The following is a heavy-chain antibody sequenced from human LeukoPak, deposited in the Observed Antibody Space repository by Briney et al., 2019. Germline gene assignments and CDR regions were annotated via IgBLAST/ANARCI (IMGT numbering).Heavy chain of an antibody. CDR2: INPNSGDT. CDR3: ARGAAVVPAAMRSVYYYYGMDV. V-gene: IGHV1-2*06. Sequence: ASVKVSCKASGYTFTGYHMHWVRQAPGQGLEWMGRINPNSGDTNNAQKFQGRVTMTRDTSISTAYMDLSRLTSDDTAVYYCARGAAVVPAAMRSVYYYYGMDVWGQGTTVTVSS. D-gene: IGHD2-2*01. CDR1: GYTFTGYH. J-gene: IGHJ6*02.